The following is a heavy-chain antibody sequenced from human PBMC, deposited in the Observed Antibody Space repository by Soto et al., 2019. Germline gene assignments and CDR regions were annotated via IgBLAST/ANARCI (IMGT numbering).Heavy chain of an antibody. V-gene: IGHV4-59*04. CDR1: GGSISSYY. Sequence: PSETLSLTCTVSGGSISSYYWSWIRQPPGKGLEWIGYIYYSGSTYYNPSLKSRVTISVDTSKNQFSLKLSSVTAADTAVYYCARLLMDYGDYAADGDSWGQGTLVTVPS. CDR2: IYYSGST. J-gene: IGHJ4*02. CDR3: ARLLMDYGDYAADGDS. D-gene: IGHD4-17*01.